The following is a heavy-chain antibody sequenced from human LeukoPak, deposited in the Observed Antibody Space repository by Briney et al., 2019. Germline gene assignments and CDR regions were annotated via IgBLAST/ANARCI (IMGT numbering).Heavy chain of an antibody. D-gene: IGHD2-15*01. CDR1: GYTFTGYG. Sequence: GASVKVSCKASGYTFTGYGISWVRQAPGQGLEWMGWISVYNGNTNYAQKPQGRVTMTTDTSTSTAYMELRSLRSDDTAVYYCARGCGSCYRGEDYFDYWGQGTLVTVS. CDR3: ARGCGSCYRGEDYFDY. V-gene: IGHV1-18*01. J-gene: IGHJ4*02. CDR2: ISVYNGNT.